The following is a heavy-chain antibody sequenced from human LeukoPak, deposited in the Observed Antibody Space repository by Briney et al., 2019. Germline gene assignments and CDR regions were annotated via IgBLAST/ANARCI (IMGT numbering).Heavy chain of an antibody. CDR3: ASKLLLAYCGGDCSLGAFDI. V-gene: IGHV3-53*01. Sequence: PSETLSLTCTVSGGSISSYYWSWIRQPPGKGLEWVSVIYSGGSTYYADSVKGRFTISRDNSKNTLYLQMNSLRAEDTAVYYCASKLLLAYCGGDCSLGAFDIWGQGTMVTVSS. J-gene: IGHJ3*02. D-gene: IGHD2-21*02. CDR1: GGSISSYY. CDR2: IYSGGST.